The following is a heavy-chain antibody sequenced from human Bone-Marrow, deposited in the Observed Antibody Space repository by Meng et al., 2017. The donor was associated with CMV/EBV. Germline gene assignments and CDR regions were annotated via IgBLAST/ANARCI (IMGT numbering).Heavy chain of an antibody. D-gene: IGHD1-1*01. CDR1: GFTFSSYA. V-gene: IGHV3-30-3*01. CDR3: ATEASQGY. CDR2: ISYDGSNK. Sequence: GESLKISCAASGFTFSSYAMHWVRQAPGKGLEWVAVISYDGSNKYYADSVKGRFTISRDNANNTLFLQMNSLRVEDTALYYCATEASQGYWRHGTLVTVSS. J-gene: IGHJ4*01.